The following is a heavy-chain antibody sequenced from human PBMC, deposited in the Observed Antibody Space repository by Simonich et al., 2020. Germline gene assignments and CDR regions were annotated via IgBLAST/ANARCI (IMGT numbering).Heavy chain of an antibody. CDR3: AREYSSSSDPYWYFDL. J-gene: IGHJ2*01. CDR1: GFTFSSYW. V-gene: IGHV3-7*01. D-gene: IGHD6-6*01. Sequence: EVQLVESGGGLVQPGGSLRLSCAASGFTFSSYWMSWVRKAPGRGMEWGAIIKQDGIEKYLVESVKGRFTITRDNAKNSLYLQMNSLRAEDTAVYYCAREYSSSSDPYWYFDLWGRGTLVTVSS. CDR2: IKQDGIEK.